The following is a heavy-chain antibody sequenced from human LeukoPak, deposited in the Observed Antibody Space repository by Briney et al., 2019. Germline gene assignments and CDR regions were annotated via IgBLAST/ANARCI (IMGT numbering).Heavy chain of an antibody. CDR1: GFTFSGYG. J-gene: IGHJ6*02. V-gene: IGHV3-30*02. D-gene: IGHD6-19*01. CDR3: ANWQWGSAGYYGMDV. CDR2: IRYDGSNK. Sequence: PGGSLRLSCAASGFTFSGYGMHWVRQAPGKGLEWVAFIRYDGSNKYYADSVKGRFTISRDNSKNPLYLQMNSLRAEDTAVYYCANWQWGSAGYYGMDVWGQGTTVTVSS.